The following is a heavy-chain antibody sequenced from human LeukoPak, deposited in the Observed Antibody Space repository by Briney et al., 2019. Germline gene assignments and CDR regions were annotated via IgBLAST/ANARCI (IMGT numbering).Heavy chain of an antibody. CDR1: GFTFSSYA. CDR3: AKVRYTIFGVVTNFDY. J-gene: IGHJ4*02. V-gene: IGHV3-23*01. Sequence: PGGSLRLSCAASGFTFSSYAMSWVRQAPGKGLEWVSAISGSGGSTYYADSVKGRFTISSDNSKNTLYLQMNSLRAEDTAVYYCAKVRYTIFGVVTNFDYWGQGTLVTVSS. CDR2: ISGSGGST. D-gene: IGHD3-3*01.